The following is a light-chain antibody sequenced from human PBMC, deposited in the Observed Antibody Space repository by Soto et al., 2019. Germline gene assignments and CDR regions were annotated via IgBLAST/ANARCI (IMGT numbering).Light chain of an antibody. CDR1: QSVSSY. J-gene: IGKJ5*01. V-gene: IGKV3-11*01. Sequence: IVLTQSPATLSLSPGERATLYCRPSQSVSSYLAWYQQKPGQAPRLLIYDASNRATGIPARFSGSGSGTDFTLTISSLEPEDFAVYYCQQRSNWPPITFGQGTRLEIK. CDR2: DAS. CDR3: QQRSNWPPIT.